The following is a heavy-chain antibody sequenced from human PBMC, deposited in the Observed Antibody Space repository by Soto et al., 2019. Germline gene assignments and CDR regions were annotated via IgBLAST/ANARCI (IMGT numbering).Heavy chain of an antibody. Sequence: QMQLQASGPGLVKPSETLSLTCNVSGASVSHGYWSWIRQPPGKGLEWIGFMYFGGSFNYNPSLTSRATISGETSKNRFSMKLTSVTASDTAVYYCARSYYDSTGFAVDPWGQGTLVTVSS. CDR2: MYFGGSF. J-gene: IGHJ5*02. V-gene: IGHV4-59*02. CDR1: GASVSHGY. D-gene: IGHD3-22*01. CDR3: ARSYYDSTGFAVDP.